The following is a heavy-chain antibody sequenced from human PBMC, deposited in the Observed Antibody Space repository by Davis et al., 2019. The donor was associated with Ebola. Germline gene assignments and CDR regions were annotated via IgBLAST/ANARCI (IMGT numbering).Heavy chain of an antibody. CDR1: GFTFSSYA. V-gene: IGHV3-23*01. CDR2: ISGSGGST. Sequence: PGGSLRLSCAASGFTFSSYAMSWVRQAPGKGLEWASAISGSGGSTYYADSVKGRFTISRDNSKNTLYLQMNSLRAEDTAVYYCAKDTPVFVRGYSNYYGMDVWGQGTAVTVSS. D-gene: IGHD5-18*01. J-gene: IGHJ6*02. CDR3: AKDTPVFVRGYSNYYGMDV.